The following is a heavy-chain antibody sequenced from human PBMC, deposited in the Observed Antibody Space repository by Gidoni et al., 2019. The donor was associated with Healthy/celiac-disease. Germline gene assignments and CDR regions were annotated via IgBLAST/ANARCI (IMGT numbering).Heavy chain of an antibody. CDR2: IMGSGGST. V-gene: IGHV3-23*01. CDR3: AKVEGGSLIVVVSGDDSSYYFDY. Sequence: EVQLLASGGGLVQPGGSLRLSCAASGFTFSCYDMRWVSQAPGKGLEWVSAIMGSGGSTYYADSVKGRFTISRDNSKNTLYLQMNSLRAEDTAVYYCAKVEGGSLIVVVSGDDSSYYFDYWGQGTLVTVSS. J-gene: IGHJ4*02. D-gene: IGHD3-22*01. CDR1: GFTFSCYD.